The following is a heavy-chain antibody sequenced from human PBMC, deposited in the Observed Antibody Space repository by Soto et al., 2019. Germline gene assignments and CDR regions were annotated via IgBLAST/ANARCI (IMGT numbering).Heavy chain of an antibody. CDR1: GFTFSSYG. J-gene: IGHJ6*02. CDR3: AKEGSDYDILTGSGYYGMDV. V-gene: IGHV3-30*18. Sequence: QVQLVESGGGVVQPGRSLRLSCAASGFTFSSYGMHWVRQAPGKGLEWVAVISYDGSNKYYADSVKGRFTISRDNSKNTLYLQMNSLRAEDTAVYYCAKEGSDYDILTGSGYYGMDVWCQGTTVTVSS. D-gene: IGHD3-9*01. CDR2: ISYDGSNK.